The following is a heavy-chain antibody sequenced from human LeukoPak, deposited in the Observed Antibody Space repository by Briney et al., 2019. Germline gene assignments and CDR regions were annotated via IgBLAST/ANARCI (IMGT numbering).Heavy chain of an antibody. CDR2: IKSKTDGGTT. Sequence: GGSLRLSCAASGFIFSNAWMSWVRQAPGKGLEWVGRIKSKTDGGTTDYAAPVKGRFTISRDDSKNTLYLQMNSLKTEDTAVYYCTTTVAARHYDAFDIWGQGTMVTVSS. V-gene: IGHV3-15*01. J-gene: IGHJ3*02. CDR1: GFIFSNAW. CDR3: TTTVAARHYDAFDI. D-gene: IGHD6-6*01.